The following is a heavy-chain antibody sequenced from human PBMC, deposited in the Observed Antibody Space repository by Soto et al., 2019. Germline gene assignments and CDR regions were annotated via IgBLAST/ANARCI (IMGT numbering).Heavy chain of an antibody. CDR1: GFSFTRYG. Sequence: QVQLVESGGRVVQPGRSLRLSCAASGFSFTRYGMHWVRQAPGKGLQWVAVVWYDGSDKYHADSVKGRFTVSRDNSKNTLFLQMNSLRVEDTAVYYCARAIGYDRSFDYWGQGTLVTVSS. V-gene: IGHV3-33*07. CDR3: ARAIGYDRSFDY. CDR2: VWYDGSDK. D-gene: IGHD5-12*01. J-gene: IGHJ4*02.